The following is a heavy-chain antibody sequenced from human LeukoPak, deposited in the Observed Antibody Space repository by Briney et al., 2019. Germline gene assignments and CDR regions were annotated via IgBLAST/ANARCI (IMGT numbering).Heavy chain of an antibody. J-gene: IGHJ4*02. Sequence: ASVKVSCKASGYTFTNYPIHWVRQAPGQRLEWMGWMNPNSGNTGYAQKFQGRVTITRNTSISTAYMELSSLRSEDTAVYYCARGRLDDYGDYGLDYWGQGTLVTVSS. CDR1: GYTFTNYP. CDR3: ARGRLDDYGDYGLDY. D-gene: IGHD4-17*01. V-gene: IGHV1-8*03. CDR2: MNPNSGNT.